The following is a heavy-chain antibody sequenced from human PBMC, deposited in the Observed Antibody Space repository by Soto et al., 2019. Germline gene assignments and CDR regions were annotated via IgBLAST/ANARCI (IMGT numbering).Heavy chain of an antibody. CDR1: GYTFTSYD. CDR2: MNPNSGNT. J-gene: IGHJ5*02. Sequence: GASVKVSCKASGYTFTSYDINWVRQATGQGLEWMGWMNPNSGNTGYAQKFQGRVTMTRNTSISTAYMELSSLRSEDTAVYYCASFHYYGSGSYYNENWFEPWGQGTLVTVSS. D-gene: IGHD3-10*01. CDR3: ASFHYYGSGSYYNENWFEP. V-gene: IGHV1-8*01.